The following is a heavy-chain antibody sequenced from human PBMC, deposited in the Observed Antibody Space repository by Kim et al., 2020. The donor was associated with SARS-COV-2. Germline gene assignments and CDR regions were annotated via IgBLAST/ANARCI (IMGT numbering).Heavy chain of an antibody. CDR3: EKGGYHNWFDP. J-gene: IGHJ5*02. Sequence: YAESVKGRFAVSRAKSKNRLYLQMNSLRAEDTAVYYCEKGGYHNWFDPWGQGTLVTVSS. V-gene: IGHV3-23*01. D-gene: IGHD3-16*02.